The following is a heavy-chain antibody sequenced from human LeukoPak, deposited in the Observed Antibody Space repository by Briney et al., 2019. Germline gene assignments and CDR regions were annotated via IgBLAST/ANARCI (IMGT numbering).Heavy chain of an antibody. CDR3: ARDEAGTTFDY. J-gene: IGHJ4*02. D-gene: IGHD1-7*01. Sequence: ASVKVSCKASGYTFTGYYMHWVRQAPGQGLEWMGWINPNSGGTNYAQKFQGRVTMTRDTTIGTAYMELSRLRSDDTAVYYCARDEAGTTFDYWGQGTLVTVSS. V-gene: IGHV1-2*02. CDR2: INPNSGGT. CDR1: GYTFTGYY.